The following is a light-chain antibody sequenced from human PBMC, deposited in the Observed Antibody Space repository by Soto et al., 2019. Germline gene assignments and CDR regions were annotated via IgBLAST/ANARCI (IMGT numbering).Light chain of an antibody. CDR3: HHYTRSPIFT. Sequence: EVVLTQSPGTLSLSAGERATLSCRASQSVADNHLACCQQKPGQAPRLLIYDASTRAAGIPDRFSGSGSGTDFTLTISRLEPEDFGVYFCHHYTRSPIFTFGPGTTVD. CDR1: QSVADNH. V-gene: IGKV3-20*01. J-gene: IGKJ3*01. CDR2: DAS.